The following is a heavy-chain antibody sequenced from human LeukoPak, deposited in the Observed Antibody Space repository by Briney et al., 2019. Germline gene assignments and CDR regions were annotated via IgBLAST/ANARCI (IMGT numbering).Heavy chain of an antibody. CDR1: GFTFSSYS. CDR2: ISSSSSTI. CDR3: ASGDYGHYYYGMDV. Sequence: GGSLRLSCAASGFTFSSYSMNLVRQAPGKGLEWVSYISSSSSTIYYADSVKGRFTISRDNAKNSLYLQMNSLRAEDTAVYYCASGDYGHYYYGMDVWGQGTTVTVSS. V-gene: IGHV3-48*01. J-gene: IGHJ6*02. D-gene: IGHD4-17*01.